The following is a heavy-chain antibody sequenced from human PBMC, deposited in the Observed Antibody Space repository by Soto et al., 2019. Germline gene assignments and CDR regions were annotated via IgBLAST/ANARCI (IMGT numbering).Heavy chain of an antibody. Sequence: PGGSLRLSCAASGFTFSSYSMNWVRQAPGKGLEWVSYISSSGSTVYSAASVKGRFTISRDNAKNSLFLQMNSLRAEDTAVYYCARALCGGSCYFDYWGQGTLVTVSS. CDR1: GFTFSSYS. D-gene: IGHD2-21*01. J-gene: IGHJ4*02. CDR3: ARALCGGSCYFDY. V-gene: IGHV3-48*01. CDR2: ISSSGSTV.